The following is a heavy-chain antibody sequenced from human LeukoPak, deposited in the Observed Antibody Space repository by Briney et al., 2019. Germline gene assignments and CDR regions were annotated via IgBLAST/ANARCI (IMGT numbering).Heavy chain of an antibody. CDR2: YASVTT. D-gene: IGHD7-27*01. CDR3: ATGDHSFDN. V-gene: IGHV4-4*07. Sequence: SETLSLTCSVSGASLTIYYWNWIRQPAGKGLEWIGRYASVTTAHNPSLKSQFTMSIDTSKNQISMKLISVTAADTAVYYCATGDHSFDNWGQGILVTVTP. CDR1: GASLTIYY. J-gene: IGHJ4*02.